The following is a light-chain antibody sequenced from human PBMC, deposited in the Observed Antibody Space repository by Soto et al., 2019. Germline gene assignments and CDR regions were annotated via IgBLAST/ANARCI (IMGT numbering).Light chain of an antibody. Sequence: AIRMTQSPSSFSASTGDRVTVTCRASHGISSYLAWYQQKPGKAPKLLIYAASTLQSGVPSRFSGSGSGTEFTLTISCLQSEDFATYYCQQYNSYPLTFGGGTKVEIK. V-gene: IGKV1-8*01. CDR3: QQYNSYPLT. CDR2: AAS. J-gene: IGKJ4*01. CDR1: HGISSY.